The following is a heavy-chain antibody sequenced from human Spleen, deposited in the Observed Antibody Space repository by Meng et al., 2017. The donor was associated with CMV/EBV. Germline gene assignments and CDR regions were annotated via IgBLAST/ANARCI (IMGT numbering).Heavy chain of an antibody. D-gene: IGHD1-14*01. CDR3: ARTPGGTNSAPDY. CDR2: INWNSASI. Sequence: VASGFTFDNYAMHWVRQVPGKGLEWVSVINWNSASIGYADSVKGRFIISRDNAKKSLYLQMNSLRPEDTAFYYCARTPGGTNSAPDYWGQGTLVTVSS. J-gene: IGHJ4*02. CDR1: GFTFDNYA. V-gene: IGHV3-9*01.